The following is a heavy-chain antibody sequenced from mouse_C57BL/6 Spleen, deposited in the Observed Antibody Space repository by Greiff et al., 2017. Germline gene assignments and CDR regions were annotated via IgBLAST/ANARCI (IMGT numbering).Heavy chain of an antibody. CDR2: IHPNSGST. J-gene: IGHJ3*01. D-gene: IGHD2-3*01. V-gene: IGHV1-64*01. CDR1: GYTFTSYW. CDR3: ARRDDGYTFAY. Sequence: QVQLQQPGAELVKPGASVKLSCKASGYTFTSYWMHWVKQRPGQGLEWIGMIHPNSGSTNYNEKFKSKATLTVDKSSSTAYMQLSSLTSEDSAVYYCARRDDGYTFAYWGQGTLVTVSA.